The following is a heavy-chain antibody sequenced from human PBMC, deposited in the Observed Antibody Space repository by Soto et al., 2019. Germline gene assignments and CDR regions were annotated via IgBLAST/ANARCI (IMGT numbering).Heavy chain of an antibody. J-gene: IGHJ4*02. CDR1: GYTFTNFG. CDR3: TRGPDYAGYFDY. V-gene: IGHV1-18*01. CDR2: ISAYNGNT. D-gene: IGHD4-17*01. Sequence: GASVKVSCKASGYTFTNFGISWVRQAPGQGLEWMGWISAYNGNTNYAQKFQGRVTITADESMTTAYMELSGLRSEDTAVYYCTRGPDYAGYFDYWGRGSLVTVS.